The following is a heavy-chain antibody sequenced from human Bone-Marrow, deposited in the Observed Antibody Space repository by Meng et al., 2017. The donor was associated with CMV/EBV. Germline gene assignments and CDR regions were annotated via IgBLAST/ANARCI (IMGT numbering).Heavy chain of an antibody. V-gene: IGHV1-8*01. CDR3: ARGRDANTWYDY. CDR1: GYTFNTYD. CDR2: IDRNSDYT. D-gene: IGHD6-13*01. Sequence: ASVKVSCKASGYTFNTYDINWVRQAPGQGLEWMGLIDRNSDYTRYVQNYQGRVTMTRNASTSTVYMELNSLTSEDTALYYCARGRDANTWYDYWGQGTLVTVSS. J-gene: IGHJ4*02.